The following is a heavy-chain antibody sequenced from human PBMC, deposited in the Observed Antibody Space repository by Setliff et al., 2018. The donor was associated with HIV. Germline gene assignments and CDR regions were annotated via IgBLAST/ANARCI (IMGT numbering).Heavy chain of an antibody. V-gene: IGHV4-34*01. CDR3: ARARSLITVRRSFDY. CDR2: INHSGST. D-gene: IGHD6-6*01. CDR1: GGSFSDHY. J-gene: IGHJ4*02. Sequence: SETLSLTCAVYGGSFSDHYWSWIRQPPGKGLEWIGEINHSGSTNYNSSLKSRVTISVDTSKNQFSLKLNSVTAADTTVYYCARARSLITVRRSFDYWGQGTLVTVSS.